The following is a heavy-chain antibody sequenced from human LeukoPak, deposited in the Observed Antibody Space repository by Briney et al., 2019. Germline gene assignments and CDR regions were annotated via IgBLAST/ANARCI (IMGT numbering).Heavy chain of an antibody. CDR1: GGSISSSSYY. CDR2: IYYSGST. J-gene: IGHJ3*01. D-gene: IGHD3-22*01. CDR3: VRGVTMIVVVIPTPDAFDV. V-gene: IGHV4-39*01. Sequence: SETLSLTCTVSGGSISSSSYYRGWIRQPPWKGLEWIGSIYYSGSTYYNPSLKSRVTISVDTSKNQFSLKLSSVTAADTAVYYCVRGVTMIVVVIPTPDAFDVWGQGTMITVSS.